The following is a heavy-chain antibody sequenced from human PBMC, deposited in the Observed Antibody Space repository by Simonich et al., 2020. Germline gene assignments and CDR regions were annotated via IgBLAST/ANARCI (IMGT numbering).Heavy chain of an antibody. V-gene: IGHV1-2*02. CDR3: ARVRCEAFDI. CDR1: GYTFTGYY. CDR2: INPNRGGT. J-gene: IGHJ3*02. D-gene: IGHD4-17*01. Sequence: QVQLVQSGAEVKKPGASVKVSCKASGYTFTGYYMHWVRQAPGQGLEWMGGINPNRGGTNQAQKLQGRVTMTRDTSISAAYMELGRLRSDDTAVYYCARVRCEAFDIWGQGTMVTVSS.